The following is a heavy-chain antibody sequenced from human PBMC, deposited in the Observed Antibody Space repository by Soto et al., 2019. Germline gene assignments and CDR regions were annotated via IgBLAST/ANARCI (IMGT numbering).Heavy chain of an antibody. J-gene: IGHJ6*02. V-gene: IGHV3-30-3*01. D-gene: IGHD2-2*03. CDR3: ARENGYCSSTSCYSAYYYYYGMDV. CDR1: GFTFSTHA. CDR2: ISYDGSNT. Sequence: GGSLRLSCAASGFTFSTHAMHWVRQAPGKGLEWVAVISYDGSNTYYADSVKGRLTISRDNSKNTLYLQMNSLRAEDTAVYYCARENGYCSSTSCYSAYYYYYGMDVWGQGTTVTVSS.